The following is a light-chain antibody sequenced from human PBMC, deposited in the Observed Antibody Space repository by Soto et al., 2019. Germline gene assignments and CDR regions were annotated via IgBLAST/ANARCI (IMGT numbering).Light chain of an antibody. CDR3: QQHNSYPWT. J-gene: IGKJ1*01. V-gene: IGKV1-5*01. CDR1: QTISSW. Sequence: DIQMTQSPSTLSASVGDRVTISCRASQTISSWLAWYQQRPGKAPKLLIYDASSLESGVPSRFSGSGSGTEFTLTISSLQPDDSATYYCQQHNSYPWTFGQGTKVDIK. CDR2: DAS.